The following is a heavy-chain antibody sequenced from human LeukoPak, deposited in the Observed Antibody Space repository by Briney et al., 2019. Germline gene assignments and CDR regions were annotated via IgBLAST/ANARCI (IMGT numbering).Heavy chain of an antibody. V-gene: IGHV1-69*04. CDR1: GYTFASYG. CDR3: ARDIVVVPAATLLGSYNWFDP. Sequence: ASVKVSCKASGYTFASYGISWVRQAPGQGLEWMGRIIPILGIANYAQKFQGRVTITADKSTSTAYMELSSLRSEDTAVYYCARDIVVVPAATLLGSYNWFDPWGQGTLVTVSS. CDR2: IIPILGIA. J-gene: IGHJ5*02. D-gene: IGHD2-2*01.